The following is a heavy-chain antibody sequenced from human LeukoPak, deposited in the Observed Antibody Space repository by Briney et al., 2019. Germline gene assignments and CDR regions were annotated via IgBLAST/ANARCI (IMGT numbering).Heavy chain of an antibody. Sequence: GGSLRLSCAASGFTVSSNYMSWVRQAPGKGLEWVSVIYSGGSTYYADSVKGRFTISRDNSKNTLYLQMNSLRAEDTAVYYCARDLLTYDFWSGYGYWGQGTLVTVSS. CDR3: ARDLLTYDFWSGYGY. CDR2: IYSGGST. CDR1: GFTVSSNY. V-gene: IGHV3-66*02. J-gene: IGHJ4*02. D-gene: IGHD3-3*01.